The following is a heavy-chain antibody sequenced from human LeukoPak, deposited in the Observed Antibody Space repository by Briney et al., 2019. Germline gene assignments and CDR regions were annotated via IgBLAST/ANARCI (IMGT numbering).Heavy chain of an antibody. J-gene: IGHJ4*02. D-gene: IGHD3-3*01. CDR2: IYYSGST. CDR1: GGSISSGGYY. Sequence: SETQSLTCTGSGGSISSGGYYWSWIRQHPGKGLEWIGSIYYSGSTYYNPSLKSRVTISVDTSKNQFSLKLSSVTAADTAVYYCARHCMDYDFWSGYSGGYYFDYWGQGTLVTVSS. V-gene: IGHV4-39*01. CDR3: ARHCMDYDFWSGYSGGYYFDY.